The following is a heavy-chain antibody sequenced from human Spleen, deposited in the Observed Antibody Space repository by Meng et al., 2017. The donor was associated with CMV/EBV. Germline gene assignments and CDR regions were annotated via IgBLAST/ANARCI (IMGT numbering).Heavy chain of an antibody. Sequence: ASGFTFSSYSLNWVRQPPGKGLEWVASISSGGTYINYADSAEGRFTISRDNAQNSVFLQMTNLRVGDTALYYCARDMVRGVKGWFDPWGQGTLVTVSS. V-gene: IGHV3-21*06. J-gene: IGHJ5*02. CDR3: ARDMVRGVKGWFDP. CDR1: GFTFSSYS. CDR2: ISSGGTYI. D-gene: IGHD3-10*01.